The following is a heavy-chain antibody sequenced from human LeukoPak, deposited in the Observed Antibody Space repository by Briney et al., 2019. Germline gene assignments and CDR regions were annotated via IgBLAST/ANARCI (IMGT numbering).Heavy chain of an antibody. CDR3: ARASGSGSYYIEDNWFDP. CDR1: GYTFTGYY. V-gene: IGHV1-2*02. J-gene: IGHJ5*02. Sequence: GASVKVSCKASGYTFTGYYMHWVRQAPGQGLEWMGWINPNSGGTNYAQKFQGRVTMTRDTSISTAYTELSRLRSDDTAVYYCARASGSGSYYIEDNWFDPWGQGTLVTVSS. D-gene: IGHD3-10*01. CDR2: INPNSGGT.